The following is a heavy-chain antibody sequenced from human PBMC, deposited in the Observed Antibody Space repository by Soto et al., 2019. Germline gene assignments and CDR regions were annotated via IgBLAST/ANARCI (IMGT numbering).Heavy chain of an antibody. J-gene: IGHJ4*02. CDR3: ARDFDADSRTDFDY. V-gene: IGHV3-11*01. CDR1: GFIFSDYY. CDR2: ISGNGRII. D-gene: IGHD4-17*01. Sequence: QVQLVESGGGLVTPGGSLRLSCATSGFIFSDYYMHWIRQAPGKGLEWISYISGNGRIIQYADSAKGRFTISRDNAQNSLYLQMNSLRAEDTALYFCARDFDADSRTDFDYWGQGTLVTVSS.